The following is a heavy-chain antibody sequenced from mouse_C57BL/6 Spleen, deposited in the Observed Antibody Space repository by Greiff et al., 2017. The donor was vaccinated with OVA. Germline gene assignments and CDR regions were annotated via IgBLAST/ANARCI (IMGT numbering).Heavy chain of an antibody. V-gene: IGHV1-64*01. CDR2: IHPNSGST. Sequence: QVQLQQPGAELVKPGASVKLSCKASGYTFTSYWMHWVKQRPGQGLEWIGMIHPNSGSTNYNEKFKSKATLTVDKSSSTAYMQLSSLTSEDSAVYYCARNGDGYYDYFDYWGQGTTLTVSS. J-gene: IGHJ2*01. CDR3: ARNGDGYYDYFDY. CDR1: GYTFTSYW. D-gene: IGHD2-3*01.